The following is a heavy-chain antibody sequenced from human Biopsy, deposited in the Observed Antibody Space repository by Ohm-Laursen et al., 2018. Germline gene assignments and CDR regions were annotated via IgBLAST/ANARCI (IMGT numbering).Heavy chain of an antibody. Sequence: SLTLSCAASGFTFSSYGMHWVRQAPGPGLGWVAAIWYDGSNKNYADSVKGRFTISRDNSKNTLYLQMNSLRGEDTAVYYCAKCMTGGSNYYFHHCGQGTLVTVSS. CDR2: IWYDGSNK. CDR1: GFTFSSYG. D-gene: IGHD2-8*01. V-gene: IGHV3-33*06. J-gene: IGHJ4*02. CDR3: AKCMTGGSNYYFHH.